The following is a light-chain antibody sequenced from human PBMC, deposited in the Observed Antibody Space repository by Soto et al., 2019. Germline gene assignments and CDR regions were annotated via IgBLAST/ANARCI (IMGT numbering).Light chain of an antibody. J-gene: IGLJ2*01. CDR2: EVT. Sequence: QSVLTQPASVSGSPGQSITISCTGTSRDVGGYNYVSWYQQHPGKAPKVLIYEVTNRPAEVSNRFSGSKSGITASLTISGLQSEDEADYYCSSYTSGSTVIFGGGTKLTVL. CDR3: SSYTSGSTVI. CDR1: SRDVGGYNY. V-gene: IGLV2-14*01.